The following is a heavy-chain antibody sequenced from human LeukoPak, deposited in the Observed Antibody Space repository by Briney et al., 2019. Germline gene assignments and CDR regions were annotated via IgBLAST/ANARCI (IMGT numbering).Heavy chain of an antibody. CDR3: ASNYYGSGSLDY. CDR2: IYYSGNT. CDR1: GGSISSYY. J-gene: IGHJ4*02. D-gene: IGHD3-10*01. V-gene: IGHV4-59*08. Sequence: SETLSLTCTVSGGSISSYYWSWIRQPPGKGLEWIGYIYYSGNTNYNPSLKSRVTISVYTSKNQFSLKMSSVTAADTAVYYCASNYYGSGSLDYWGQGNLVTVSS.